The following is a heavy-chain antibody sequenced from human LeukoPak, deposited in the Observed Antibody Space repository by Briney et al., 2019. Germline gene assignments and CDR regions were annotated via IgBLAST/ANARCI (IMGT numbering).Heavy chain of an antibody. D-gene: IGHD3-22*01. CDR3: AKSGVTDYDSSGYYYYYMDV. CDR1: GFTFSSYA. CDR2: ISGSGGST. V-gene: IGHV3-23*01. J-gene: IGHJ6*03. Sequence: GGSLRLSCAASGFTFSSYAMSWVRQAPGKGLEWVSAISGSGGSTYYADSVKGRFTISRDNSKNTLYLQMNSLRAEDTAVYYCAKSGVTDYDSSGYYYYYMDVWGQGTLVTVSS.